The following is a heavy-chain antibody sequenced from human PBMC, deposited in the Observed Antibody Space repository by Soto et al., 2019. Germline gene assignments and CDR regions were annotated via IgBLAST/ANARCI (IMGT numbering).Heavy chain of an antibody. J-gene: IGHJ5*02. Sequence: PSETLSLTCTVSGASIRSTDYCWSWSRQAPGKGLEWSRYVYYTGSTYYNPSLMSRLTISVDTSKNQFPLKLTSVTAAETAVYYCVRTARQGAVAPHWFDRWGQGTQVTVSS. D-gene: IGHD2-21*02. V-gene: IGHV4-30-4*01. CDR2: VYYTGST. CDR3: VRTARQGAVAPHWFDR. CDR1: GASIRSTDYC.